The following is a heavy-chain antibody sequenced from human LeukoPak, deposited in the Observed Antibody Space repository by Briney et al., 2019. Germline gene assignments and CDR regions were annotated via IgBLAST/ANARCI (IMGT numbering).Heavy chain of an antibody. CDR2: ISAYNGNT. Sequence: ASVKVSCKASGYTFTSYGISWVRQAPGQGLEWMGWISAYNGNTNYAQKLQGRVTMTTDTSTSTAYMELRSLRSDDTAVHYCARDPRWATVTTFFDYWGQGTLVTVSS. CDR1: GYTFTSYG. CDR3: ARDPRWATVTTFFDY. V-gene: IGHV1-18*01. J-gene: IGHJ4*02. D-gene: IGHD4-11*01.